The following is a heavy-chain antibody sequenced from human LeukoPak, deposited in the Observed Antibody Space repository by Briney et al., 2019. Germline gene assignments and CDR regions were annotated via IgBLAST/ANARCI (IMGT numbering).Heavy chain of an antibody. D-gene: IGHD3-10*01. Sequence: ASVKVSCKASGYTFTSYYMHWVRQAPGQGLEWMGIINPSGGSTSYAQKFQGRVTMTRDTSTSTVYMELSSLRSEDTAVYYCARSGVTMVRGASPLGPFDYWGLGTLVTVSS. CDR3: ARSGVTMVRGASPLGPFDY. V-gene: IGHV1-46*01. CDR1: GYTFTSYY. J-gene: IGHJ4*02. CDR2: INPSGGST.